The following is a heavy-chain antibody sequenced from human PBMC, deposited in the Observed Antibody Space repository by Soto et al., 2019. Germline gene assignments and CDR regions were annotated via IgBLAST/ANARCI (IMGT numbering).Heavy chain of an antibody. CDR1: GFTFSSCW. V-gene: IGHV3-7*01. Sequence: EVQLVESGGGLVQPGGSLRLSCAASGFTFSSCWMSWVRQAPGKGLEWVANIKQDGSEKYYVDSVKGRFTISRDNAKNSLYLQMNSLRAEDTAVYYCARFLTGYSPFDYWGQGTLVTVSS. J-gene: IGHJ4*02. CDR2: IKQDGSEK. D-gene: IGHD3-9*01. CDR3: ARFLTGYSPFDY.